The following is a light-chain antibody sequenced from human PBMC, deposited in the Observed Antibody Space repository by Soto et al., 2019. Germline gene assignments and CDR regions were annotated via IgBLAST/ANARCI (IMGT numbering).Light chain of an antibody. CDR3: SSYARGNTLL. J-gene: IGLJ2*01. CDR1: SSDIGDYNF. V-gene: IGLV2-14*03. CDR2: DVT. Sequence: QSVLTQPASVSGSPGQSITISCTGTSSDIGDYNFVSWYQQYPGKAPKLVIYDVTNRPSGASYRFSGSKFGNTASLTISGLQSEDEADYYCSSYARGNTLLFGRGTKLTVL.